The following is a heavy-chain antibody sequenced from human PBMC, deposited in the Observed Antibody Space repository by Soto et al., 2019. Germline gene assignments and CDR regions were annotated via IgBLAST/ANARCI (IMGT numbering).Heavy chain of an antibody. CDR2: IIPILGIA. CDR1: GGTFSSYT. J-gene: IGHJ6*02. CDR3: AREGDGYNADPGYYYGMDV. Sequence: QVQLVQSGAEVKKPGSSVKVSCKASGGTFSSYTISWVRQAPGQGLEWMGRIIPILGIANYAQKFQGRVTITADQSTSTAYMELSSLRSEATAVYYCAREGDGYNADPGYYYGMDVWGQGTTVTVSS. V-gene: IGHV1-69*02. D-gene: IGHD5-12*01.